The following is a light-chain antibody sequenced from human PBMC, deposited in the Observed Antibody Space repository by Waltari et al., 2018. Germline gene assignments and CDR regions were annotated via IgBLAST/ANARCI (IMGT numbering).Light chain of an antibody. CDR2: WAS. CDR1: QSVLYSSNKKNY. Sequence: DIVMTQSPDSLAVSLVESAPINCKSSQSVLYSSNKKNYLAWYQQKPGQPPKLLIYWASTRESGVPDRFSGSGSGTDFTLTISSLQAEDVAVYYCQQYYSALRGTFGPGTKLEIK. CDR3: QQYYSALRGT. V-gene: IGKV4-1*01. J-gene: IGKJ2*01.